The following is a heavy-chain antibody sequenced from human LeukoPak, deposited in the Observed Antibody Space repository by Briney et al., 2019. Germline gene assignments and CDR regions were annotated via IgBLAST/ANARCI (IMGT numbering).Heavy chain of an antibody. V-gene: IGHV7-4-1*02. Sequence: GASVKVSCKASGYTFPSYAMNWVRQAPGQGLEWMGWINTNTGNPTYAQGFTGRFVFSLDTSVSTAYLQISSLKAEDTAVYYCARDLRITMVRGVTKNWFDPWGQGTLVTVSS. CDR1: GYTFPSYA. CDR2: INTNTGNP. J-gene: IGHJ5*02. D-gene: IGHD3-10*01. CDR3: ARDLRITMVRGVTKNWFDP.